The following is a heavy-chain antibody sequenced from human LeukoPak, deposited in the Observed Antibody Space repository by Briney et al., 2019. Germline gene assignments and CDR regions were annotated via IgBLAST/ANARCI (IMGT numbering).Heavy chain of an antibody. CDR3: ASGDCASGVCYDDY. V-gene: IGHV3-30*04. CDR1: GFSFITYA. D-gene: IGHD2-8*01. CDR2: ISYDGNHK. Sequence: GGSLRLSCAASGFSFITYAMHGVRQASGKGLEWVAVISYDGNHKFYADSLKGRFTISRDNSKNTLYLQMNSLRAEDTAVYYCASGDCASGVCYDDYWGQGTLVTVSS. J-gene: IGHJ4*02.